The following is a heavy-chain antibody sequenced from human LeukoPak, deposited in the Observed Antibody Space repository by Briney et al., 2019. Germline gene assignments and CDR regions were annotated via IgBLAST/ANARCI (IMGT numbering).Heavy chain of an antibody. CDR3: ARGGAYSYGPLDY. Sequence: ASVKVSCKASGYTFTSYDINWVRQATGQELEWMGWMNPVSANTGYAQKFQGRVTITRNTSISTAYMELSSLRSEDTAVYYCARGGAYSYGPLDYWGQGTPVTVSS. D-gene: IGHD5-18*01. J-gene: IGHJ4*02. V-gene: IGHV1-8*03. CDR1: GYTFTSYD. CDR2: MNPVSANT.